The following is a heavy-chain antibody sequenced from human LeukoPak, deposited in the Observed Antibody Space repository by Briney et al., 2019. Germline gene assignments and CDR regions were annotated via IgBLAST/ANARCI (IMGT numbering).Heavy chain of an antibody. J-gene: IGHJ4*02. V-gene: IGHV3-43D*03. Sequence: GGSLRLSCAASGFTFDDYAMHWVRQAPGKGLEWVSLISWDGGSTYYADSVKGRFTISRDNSKNSLYLQMNSLRAEDTALYYCAKDKEPGIAAAGTLDYWGQGTLVTVS. CDR2: ISWDGGST. CDR1: GFTFDDYA. D-gene: IGHD6-13*01. CDR3: AKDKEPGIAAAGTLDY.